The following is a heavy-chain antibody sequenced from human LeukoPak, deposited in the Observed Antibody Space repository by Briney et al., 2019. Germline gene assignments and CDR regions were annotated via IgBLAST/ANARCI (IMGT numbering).Heavy chain of an antibody. D-gene: IGHD3-16*01. Sequence: GGSLRLSCAASGFTFSSYWMNWVRQAPGKGLMWVSRINSDGSITNYADSVKGRFTISRDNAKNTLYLQMNSLRAEDTAVYYCARVRATFSPHFDNWGQGTLVTVSS. V-gene: IGHV3-74*01. CDR1: GFTFSSYW. CDR3: ARVRATFSPHFDN. J-gene: IGHJ4*02. CDR2: INSDGSIT.